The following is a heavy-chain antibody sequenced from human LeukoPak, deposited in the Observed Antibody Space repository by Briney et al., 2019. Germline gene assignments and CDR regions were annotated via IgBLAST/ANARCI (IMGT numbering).Heavy chain of an antibody. D-gene: IGHD3-22*01. CDR1: GFTVTSNC. CDR3: ARGGDSSGSIRSAFDI. J-gene: IGHJ3*02. V-gene: IGHV3-53*01. Sequence: GGSLRLSCAASGFTVTSNCMSWVRQAPGKGLEWVSLIYSGGSTYYADSVKGRFTISRDNSKNTLYLQMNSLRAEDTAVYYCARGGDSSGSIRSAFDIWGQGTMVTVSS. CDR2: IYSGGST.